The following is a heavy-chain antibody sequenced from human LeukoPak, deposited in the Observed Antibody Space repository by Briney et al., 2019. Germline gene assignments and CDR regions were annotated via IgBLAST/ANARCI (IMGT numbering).Heavy chain of an antibody. CDR1: GFPFSAYD. CDR2: FGSAGDT. Sequence: GGSLRLSCAPSGFPFSAYDMHWVRRAPGKGLEWVSAFGSAGDTYYPGAVKGRFTISRDYAKNSLFLQMNNLIAGDTAVYFCVRGALPGDNWYFDLWGRGTLVTVSS. J-gene: IGHJ2*01. V-gene: IGHV3-13*01. CDR3: VRGALPGDNWYFDL.